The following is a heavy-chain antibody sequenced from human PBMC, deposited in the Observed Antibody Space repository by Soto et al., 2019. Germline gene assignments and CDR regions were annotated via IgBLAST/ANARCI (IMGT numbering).Heavy chain of an antibody. CDR2: ISASGSTI. CDR1: GFNLKDHN. V-gene: IGHV3-48*03. Sequence: GGSLRLSCAASGFNLKDHNMNWVRQAPGKGLEWVSYISASGSTIYYGDSVKGRVTISRDNAKNSLFLQMNSLRAEDTAVYYCARDTPPDSGYIHYFDFWGQGTLVTVSS. D-gene: IGHD5-12*01. J-gene: IGHJ4*02. CDR3: ARDTPPDSGYIHYFDF.